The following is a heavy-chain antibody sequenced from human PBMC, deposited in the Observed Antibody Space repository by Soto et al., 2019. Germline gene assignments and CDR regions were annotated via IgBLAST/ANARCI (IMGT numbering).Heavy chain of an antibody. D-gene: IGHD6-6*01. Sequence: SQTLSLTCAISGDSVASNSAAWNWIRQSPSRGLEWLGRTYYRSKWYNDYAVSVKSRITINPDTSKNQFSLKLSSVTAADTAVYYCASSPLYSSSSGWFDPWGQGTLVTVSS. J-gene: IGHJ5*02. V-gene: IGHV6-1*01. CDR3: ASSPLYSSSSGWFDP. CDR1: GDSVASNSAA. CDR2: TYYRSKWYN.